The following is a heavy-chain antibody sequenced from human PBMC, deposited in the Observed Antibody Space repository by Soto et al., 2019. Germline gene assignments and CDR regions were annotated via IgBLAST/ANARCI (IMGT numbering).Heavy chain of an antibody. D-gene: IGHD2-2*01. Sequence: SETLSLTCAVYGGSFSGYYWSWIRQPPGKGLEWIGEINHSGSTNYNPSLKSRVTISVDTSKNQFSLKLSSVTAADTAVYYCARGLVQLLGAKGGAFDIWGQGTMVTVSS. CDR1: GGSFSGYY. CDR3: ARGLVQLLGAKGGAFDI. CDR2: INHSGST. J-gene: IGHJ3*02. V-gene: IGHV4-34*01.